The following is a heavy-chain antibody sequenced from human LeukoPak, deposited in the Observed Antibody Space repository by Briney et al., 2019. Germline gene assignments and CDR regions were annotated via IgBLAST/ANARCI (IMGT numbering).Heavy chain of an antibody. CDR1: GYTFTGYY. CDR2: INPNSGGT. J-gene: IGHJ4*02. D-gene: IGHD3-9*01. Sequence: ASVKVSCKASGYTFTGYYMHWVRQAPGQGLEWMGRINPNSGGTNYAQKFQGRVTMTRDTSISTAYIELSRLRSHDTAVYYCARERYDILTGYGHWGQGTLVTVSS. CDR3: ARERYDILTGYGH. V-gene: IGHV1-2*06.